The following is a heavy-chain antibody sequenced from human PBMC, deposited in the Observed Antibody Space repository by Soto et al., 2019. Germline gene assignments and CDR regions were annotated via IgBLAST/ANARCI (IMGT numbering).Heavy chain of an antibody. J-gene: IGHJ5*02. D-gene: IGHD3-3*01. CDR1: GFTFSDYY. V-gene: IGHV3-11*01. CDR2: ISSSGSTI. Sequence: GGSLRLSCAASGFTFSDYYMSWIRQAPGKGLEWVSYISSSGSTIYYADSVKGRFTISRDNAKNSLYLQMNSLRAEDTAVYYCARERRITIFGVVTFRWFDPWGQGTLVTVSS. CDR3: ARERRITIFGVVTFRWFDP.